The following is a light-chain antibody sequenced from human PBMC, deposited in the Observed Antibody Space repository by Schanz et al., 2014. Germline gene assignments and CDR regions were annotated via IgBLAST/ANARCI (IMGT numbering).Light chain of an antibody. Sequence: QSALTQPRSVSGSPGQSVTIACSGTRSDVGAYKYVSWYQQYPGKAPKLMIYDVSERPSGVPDRFSGSKSGDTASLTISGXXAEDEADYYCCSYVGGYTPWVFGGGTKLTVL. CDR1: RSDVGAYKY. J-gene: IGLJ3*02. CDR3: CSYVGGYTPWV. V-gene: IGLV2-11*01. CDR2: DVS.